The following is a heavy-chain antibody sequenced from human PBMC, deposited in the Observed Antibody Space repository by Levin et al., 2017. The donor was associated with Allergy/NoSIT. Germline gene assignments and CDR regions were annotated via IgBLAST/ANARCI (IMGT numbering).Heavy chain of an antibody. D-gene: IGHD5-24*01. Sequence: ASVKVSCKASGYTFTGYYMHWVRQAPGQGLEWMGWINPNSGGTNYAQKFQGRVTMTRVTSISTAYMELSRLRSDDTAVYYCARLVSWGMATIYFDYWGQGTLVTVSS. V-gene: IGHV1-2*02. CDR2: INPNSGGT. J-gene: IGHJ4*02. CDR3: ARLVSWGMATIYFDY. CDR1: GYTFTGYY.